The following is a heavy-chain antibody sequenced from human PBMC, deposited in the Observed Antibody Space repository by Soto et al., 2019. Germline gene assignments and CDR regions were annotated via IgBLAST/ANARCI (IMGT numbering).Heavy chain of an antibody. Sequence: EVQLLESGGGLVQPGGSLRLSCAASGFTFSSYGMSWVRQAPGKGLEWVSSITGSAGSTYYADSVKGRFTISRDNSKNTLYLQMNSLRAEHTAVYYCAKDRNRWLRFDLGYWGQGTLVTVSS. V-gene: IGHV3-23*01. J-gene: IGHJ4*02. D-gene: IGHD5-12*01. CDR3: AKDRNRWLRFDLGY. CDR1: GFTFSSYG. CDR2: ITGSAGST.